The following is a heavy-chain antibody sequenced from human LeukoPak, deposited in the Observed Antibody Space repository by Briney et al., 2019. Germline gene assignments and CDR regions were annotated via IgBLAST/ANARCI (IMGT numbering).Heavy chain of an antibody. CDR3: ARDPYYDNSGSYDY. J-gene: IGHJ4*02. CDR1: GFTFSNSA. V-gene: IGHV3-74*01. Sequence: GGSLRLSFAASGFTFSNSAMTWVRQAPGKGLVWVSRINSDGSSTNYADSVKGRFTISRDNAKNTLYLQMNSLRAEDTAVYYCARDPYYDNSGSYDYWGQGTLVTVSS. CDR2: INSDGSST. D-gene: IGHD3-22*01.